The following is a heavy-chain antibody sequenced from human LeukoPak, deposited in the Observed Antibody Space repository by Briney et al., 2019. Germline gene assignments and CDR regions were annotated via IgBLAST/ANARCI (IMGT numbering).Heavy chain of an antibody. J-gene: IGHJ5*02. D-gene: IGHD2-2*01. Sequence: PSETLSLTCTVSGYSISSGYYWGWIRQPPGKGLEWIGSIYHSGSTYYNPSLKSRVTISVDTSKNQFSLKLSSVTAADTAVYYCARAPGYCSSTSCSRYNWFDPWGQGTLVTVSS. CDR3: ARAPGYCSSTSCSRYNWFDP. CDR2: IYHSGST. V-gene: IGHV4-38-2*02. CDR1: GYSISSGYY.